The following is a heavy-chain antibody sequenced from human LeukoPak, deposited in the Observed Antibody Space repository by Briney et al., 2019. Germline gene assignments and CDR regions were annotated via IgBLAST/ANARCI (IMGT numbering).Heavy chain of an antibody. CDR3: AREWPIMTTVTTTESYYYYGMDV. J-gene: IGHJ6*02. D-gene: IGHD4-17*01. CDR2: ISSSSSNI. V-gene: IGHV3-48*04. CDR1: TFTFGTYT. Sequence: GGSLRLSCAASTFTFGTYTMNWVRQAPGKGLEWVSYISSSSSNILYADSVKGRFTISRDNAKNSLYLQMNSLRAEDTAVYYCAREWPIMTTVTTTESYYYYGMDVWGQGTTVTVSS.